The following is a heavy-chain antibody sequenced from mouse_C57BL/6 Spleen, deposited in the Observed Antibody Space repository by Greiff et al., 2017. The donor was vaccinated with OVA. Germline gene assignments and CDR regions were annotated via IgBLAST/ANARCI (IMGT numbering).Heavy chain of an antibody. V-gene: IGHV1-80*01. CDR3: ARDELNSPSFDY. CDR2: IYPGDGDT. CDR1: GYAFSSYW. D-gene: IGHD1-3*01. J-gene: IGHJ2*01. Sequence: QVQLQQSGAELVKPGASVKISCKASGYAFSSYWMNWVKQRPGKGLEWIGQIYPGDGDTNYNGKFKGKATLTADKSSSTAYMQVSSLTSEDSAVYFCARDELNSPSFDYWGQGTTLTVSS.